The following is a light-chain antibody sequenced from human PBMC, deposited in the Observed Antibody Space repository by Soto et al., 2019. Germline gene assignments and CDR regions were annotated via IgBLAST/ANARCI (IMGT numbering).Light chain of an antibody. CDR2: GAS. Sequence: DIQMTQSPSSLSASVGDRVTITCQASQDISNYLNWYQQKPGEAPKLLIYGASNLETGVPSRFSGSGSGTDLTFTISSLQPEDIATYYCQQDDNLPLTFGGGTKVEI. V-gene: IGKV1-33*01. CDR3: QQDDNLPLT. J-gene: IGKJ4*01. CDR1: QDISNY.